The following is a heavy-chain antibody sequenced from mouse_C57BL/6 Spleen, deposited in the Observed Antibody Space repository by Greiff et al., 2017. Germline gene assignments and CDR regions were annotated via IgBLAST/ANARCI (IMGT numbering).Heavy chain of an antibody. V-gene: IGHV8-12*01. D-gene: IGHD3-3*01. CDR3: ARTDLDRFAY. Sequence: QVQLKESGPGILQPSQTLSLTCSFSGFSLSTSGMGVSWIRQPSGMGLVWLAHIYWVDDKRYTPTLKSRLTSSKDTSRNQVFLKITRVDTADTATYYWARTDLDRFAYWGQGTLVTVSA. CDR2: IYWVDDK. CDR1: GFSLSTSGMG. J-gene: IGHJ3*01.